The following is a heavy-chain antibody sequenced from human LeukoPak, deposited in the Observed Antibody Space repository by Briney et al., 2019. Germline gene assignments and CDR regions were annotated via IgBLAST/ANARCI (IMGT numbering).Heavy chain of an antibody. CDR3: ARDGASGSGWYVDY. J-gene: IGHJ4*02. CDR2: ISSSGSTI. Sequence: PGGSLRLSCAASGFTFSSYEMNWVRQAPGKGLEWVSYISSSGSTIYYADSVKGRFTISRDNSKNTLYLQMNSLRAEDAAVYYCARDGASGSGWYVDYWGQGTLVTVSS. V-gene: IGHV3-48*03. D-gene: IGHD6-19*01. CDR1: GFTFSSYE.